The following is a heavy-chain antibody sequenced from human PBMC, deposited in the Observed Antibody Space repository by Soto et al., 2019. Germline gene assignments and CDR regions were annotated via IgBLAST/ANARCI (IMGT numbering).Heavy chain of an antibody. D-gene: IGHD1-26*01. CDR2: ISAYNGNT. CDR1: GYTFTSYG. V-gene: IGHV1-18*01. Sequence: QVQLVQSGAEVKKPGASVKVSCKASGYTFTSYGISWVRQAPGQGLEWMGWISAYNGNTNYAQKLQGRVTMTTDTSTSTAYMELRSLRSNDTAVYYCARDSLVNRLTKVGATPDYWGQGTLVTVSS. CDR3: ARDSLVNRLTKVGATPDY. J-gene: IGHJ4*02.